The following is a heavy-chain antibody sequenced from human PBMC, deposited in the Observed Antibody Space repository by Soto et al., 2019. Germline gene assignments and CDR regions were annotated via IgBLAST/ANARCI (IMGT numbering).Heavy chain of an antibody. CDR2: ISSNGGST. Sequence: GGSLRLSCSASGFTFSSYSIHWVRQAPWKGLEYVSAISSNGGSTYYADSVKGRFTISRDNSKNTLYLQMSSLRAEDTAVYYCVKDVSIAARRGAFDIWGQGTMVTVSS. CDR3: VKDVSIAARRGAFDI. CDR1: GFTFSSYS. J-gene: IGHJ3*02. D-gene: IGHD6-6*01. V-gene: IGHV3-64D*06.